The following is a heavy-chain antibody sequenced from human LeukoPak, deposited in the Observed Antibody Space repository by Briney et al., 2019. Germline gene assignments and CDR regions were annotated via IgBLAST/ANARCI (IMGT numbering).Heavy chain of an antibody. CDR1: GGSISSYY. V-gene: IGHV4-59*01. CDR2: IYSSGNT. Sequence: SETLSLTCTVSGGSISSYYWSWIRQSPGKGLEWIAYIYSSGNTNYNPSLKSRVTISVDTSKNQFSLKLSSVTTADTALYYCARDYYGSGSHYFDYWGQGTLVTVSS. CDR3: ARDYYGSGSHYFDY. J-gene: IGHJ4*02. D-gene: IGHD3-10*01.